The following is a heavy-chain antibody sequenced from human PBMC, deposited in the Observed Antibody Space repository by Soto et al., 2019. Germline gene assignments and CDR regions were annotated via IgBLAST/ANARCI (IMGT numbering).Heavy chain of an antibody. D-gene: IGHD3-10*01. J-gene: IGHJ6*02. CDR2: IWYDGSNK. Sequence: QVQLVESGGGVVQPGRSLRLSCAATGFTFSSYGMHWVRQAPGKGLERVAVIWYDGSNKYYADSVKGRFTISTDNSKNTVYLQMTGLRSEDTAVYYCARDIVVMWFGESCGMDVWGQGTTVIVSS. V-gene: IGHV3-33*01. CDR3: ARDIVVMWFGESCGMDV. CDR1: GFTFSSYG.